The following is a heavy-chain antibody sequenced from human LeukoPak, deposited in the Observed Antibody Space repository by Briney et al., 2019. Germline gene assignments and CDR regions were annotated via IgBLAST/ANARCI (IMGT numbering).Heavy chain of an antibody. Sequence: VASVKVSCKASGYTFTRYGISWVRQAPGQGLEWMGWISAYNGNTNYAQKLQGRVTMTTDTSTSTAYMELRSLRSDDTAVYYCARDNIVVVPAAIIHYYYYMDVWGKGTTVTVSS. V-gene: IGHV1-18*01. CDR3: ARDNIVVVPAAIIHYYYYMDV. CDR1: GYTFTRYG. J-gene: IGHJ6*03. CDR2: ISAYNGNT. D-gene: IGHD2-2*01.